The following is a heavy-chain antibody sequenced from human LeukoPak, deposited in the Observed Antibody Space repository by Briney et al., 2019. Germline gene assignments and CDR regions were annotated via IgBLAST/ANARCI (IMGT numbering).Heavy chain of an antibody. CDR2: ISYDGSNK. CDR1: GFTFSSYA. Sequence: GGSLRLSCAASGFTFSSYAMHWVRQAPGKGLEWVAVISYDGSNKYYADSVKGRFTISRDNSKNTLYLQMNSLRAEDTAVYYCARGLDYWGQGTLVTVSS. CDR3: ARGLDY. V-gene: IGHV3-30-3*01. J-gene: IGHJ4*02.